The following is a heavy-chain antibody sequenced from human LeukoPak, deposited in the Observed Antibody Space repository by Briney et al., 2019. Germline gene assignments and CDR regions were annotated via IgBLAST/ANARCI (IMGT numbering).Heavy chain of an antibody. CDR1: GFTFGDYW. CDR2: IKRDGSEE. D-gene: IGHD3-22*01. J-gene: IGHJ4*02. V-gene: IGHV3-7*01. Sequence: GGSLRLSCAASGFTFGDYWMSWVRQAPGKGLEWVANIKRDGSEEYYVDSVKGRFTISRDNAKKSVSLQMNSLRVEDTAVYYCARGYFDSSGYPYLGYWGQGTLVTVSS. CDR3: ARGYFDSSGYPYLGY.